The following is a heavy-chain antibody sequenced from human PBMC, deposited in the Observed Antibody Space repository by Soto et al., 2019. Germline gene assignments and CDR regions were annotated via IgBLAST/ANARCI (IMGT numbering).Heavy chain of an antibody. J-gene: IGHJ6*02. CDR2: ISSSGSTI. V-gene: IGHV3-11*01. CDR3: ASGLRSAPYYYYGMDV. D-gene: IGHD4-17*01. Sequence: GGSLRLSCAASGFTFSDYYMSWIRQAPGKGLEWVSYISSSGSTIYYADSVKGRFTISRGDAKNSLYLQMNSLRAEDTAVYYCASGLRSAPYYYYGMDVWGQGTTVTVSS. CDR1: GFTFSDYY.